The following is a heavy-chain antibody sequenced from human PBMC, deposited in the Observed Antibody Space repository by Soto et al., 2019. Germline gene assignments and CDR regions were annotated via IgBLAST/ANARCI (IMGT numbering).Heavy chain of an antibody. CDR3: AKHLADRYHFDY. D-gene: IGHD1-1*01. J-gene: IGHJ4*02. CDR1: GFTFNYYA. V-gene: IGHV3-23*01. CDR2: ISGTGGST. Sequence: GGSLRLSCAASGFTFNYYAISWVRQAPGKGLEWVSAISGTGGSTYYADSAKGRFTISRDNSKNTLYLQMNSLGADDTAVYYCAKHLADRYHFDYWGLGTLVTVSS.